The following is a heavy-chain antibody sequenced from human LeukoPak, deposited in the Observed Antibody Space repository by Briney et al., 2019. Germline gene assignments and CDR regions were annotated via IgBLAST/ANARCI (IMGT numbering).Heavy chain of an antibody. CDR1: GFTFSSFS. Sequence: GGSLRLSCAASGFTFSSFSMNWVRQAPGKGLEWISYITSSSSSTYYADSVKGRFTISRDNAKNSLYLQMNSLRDEDTAVYYCARGRDGYNSPDYWGQGTLVTVSS. J-gene: IGHJ4*02. CDR2: ITSSSSST. CDR3: ARGRDGYNSPDY. D-gene: IGHD5-24*01. V-gene: IGHV3-48*02.